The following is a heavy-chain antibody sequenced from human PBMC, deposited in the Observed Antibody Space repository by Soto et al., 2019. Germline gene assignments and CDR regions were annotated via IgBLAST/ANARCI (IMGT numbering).Heavy chain of an antibody. D-gene: IGHD5-12*01. CDR2: IIPIFGTA. Sequence: QVQLVQSGAEVKKPGSSVTVSCKASGGTFSSYTISWVRQAPGQGLEWMGGIIPIFGTANYAQKFQGRVTITADESTSTAYRESSSLRSEDKAVYYCARGNHRWLQLWYFDLWGRGTLVTVSS. J-gene: IGHJ2*01. V-gene: IGHV1-69*12. CDR3: ARGNHRWLQLWYFDL. CDR1: GGTFSSYT.